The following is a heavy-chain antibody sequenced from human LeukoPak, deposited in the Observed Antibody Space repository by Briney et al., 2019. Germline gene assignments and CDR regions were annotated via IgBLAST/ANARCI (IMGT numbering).Heavy chain of an antibody. CDR2: ISSSSSYI. D-gene: IGHD2-15*01. CDR1: GFTFSSYS. V-gene: IGHV3-21*05. J-gene: IGHJ4*02. CDR3: ARDPRYPYQYQSDDGGFSLDY. Sequence: GGSLRLSCAASGFTFSSYSMNWVRQAPGKGLEGVSYISSSSSYIYYADSVKGRFTISRDNAKNSLYLQMNSLRAEDTAVYYCARDPRYPYQYQSDDGGFSLDYWGQGTLVTVSS.